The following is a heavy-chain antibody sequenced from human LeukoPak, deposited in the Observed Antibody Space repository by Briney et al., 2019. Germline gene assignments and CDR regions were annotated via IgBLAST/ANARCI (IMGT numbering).Heavy chain of an antibody. CDR1: GFTFSSYA. D-gene: IGHD4-17*01. V-gene: IGHV3-11*04. J-gene: IGHJ3*02. Sequence: SGGSLRLSCAASGFTFSSYAMSWIRQAPGKGLEWVSYISSSGSTIYYADSVKGRFTISRDNAKNSLYLQMNSLRAEDTAVYYCASPNSDYGDYGGGAFDIWGQGTMVTVSS. CDR2: ISSSGSTI. CDR3: ASPNSDYGDYGGGAFDI.